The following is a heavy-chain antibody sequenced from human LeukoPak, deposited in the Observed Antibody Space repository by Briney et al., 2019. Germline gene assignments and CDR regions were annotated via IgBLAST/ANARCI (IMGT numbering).Heavy chain of an antibody. D-gene: IGHD3-9*01. J-gene: IGHJ4*02. CDR3: AKGYYDILTGRFDY. V-gene: IGHV3-23*01. CDR1: GFTFSSYA. Sequence: PGGSLRLSCAASGFTFSSYAMSWVRQAPGKGLEWVSAISGSGGSTYYADSVKGRFTISRDNSKNTLYLQMNSLRAEDTAAYYCAKGYYDILTGRFDYWGQGTLVTVSS. CDR2: ISGSGGST.